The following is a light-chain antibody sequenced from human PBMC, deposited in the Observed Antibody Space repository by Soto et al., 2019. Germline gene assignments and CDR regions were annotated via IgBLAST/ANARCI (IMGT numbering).Light chain of an antibody. CDR1: SSDVGGSNY. CDR3: SSYNRSTTLNV. CDR2: EVS. V-gene: IGLV2-14*01. Sequence: QSVLTQPASVSGSPGQSITISCTGTSSDVGGSNYVSWYQQHPGKAPKFMIYEVSNRPSGVSNRFSGSKSGNTASLTISGRHDADEADYYCSSYNRSTTLNVFGTGTKLTVL. J-gene: IGLJ1*01.